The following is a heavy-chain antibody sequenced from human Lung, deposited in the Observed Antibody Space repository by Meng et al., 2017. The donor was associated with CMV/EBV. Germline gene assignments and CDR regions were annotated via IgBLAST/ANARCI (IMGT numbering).Heavy chain of an antibody. Sequence: GGSXRLXCAASGFTFSSYEMNWVRQAPGKGLEWISYISGSGSTIKYADSVKGRFTISRDNAKNSLYLQMNSPRAEDTAVYYCARDRSDVFGDVWGQGATVTVSS. D-gene: IGHD3-3*01. CDR1: GFTFSSYE. V-gene: IGHV3-48*03. CDR3: ARDRSDVFGDV. J-gene: IGHJ6*02. CDR2: ISGSGSTI.